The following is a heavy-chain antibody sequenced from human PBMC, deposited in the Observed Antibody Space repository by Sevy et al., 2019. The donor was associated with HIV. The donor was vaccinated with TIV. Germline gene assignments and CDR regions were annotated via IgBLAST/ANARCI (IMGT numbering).Heavy chain of an antibody. J-gene: IGHJ4*02. CDR1: RFTFSSYW. D-gene: IGHD5-18*01. CDR3: ARAQLGEFSH. CDR2: IKQDGSEK. V-gene: IGHV3-7*01. Sequence: GGSLRLSCAASRFTFSSYWMSWVRQAPGKGLEWVANIKQDGSEKYYVDSVKGRFTISRDNAKNSLYLQMNSLRAEDTAVYYCARAQLGEFSHWGQGTLVTVSS.